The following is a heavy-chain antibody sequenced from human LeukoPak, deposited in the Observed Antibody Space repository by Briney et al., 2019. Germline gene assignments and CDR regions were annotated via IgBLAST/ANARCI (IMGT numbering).Heavy chain of an antibody. V-gene: IGHV3-21*04. CDR1: GFTFSSYS. J-gene: IGHJ4*02. Sequence: KAGGSLRLSCAASGFTFSSYSMNWVRQAPGKGLEWVSLISSSSSYIYYADSVKGRFTISRDNSKNTLYLQMNSLRAEDTAVYYCAKLDGADRVLWFGEFDYWGQGTLVTVSS. CDR3: AKLDGADRVLWFGEFDY. CDR2: ISSSSSYI. D-gene: IGHD3-10*01.